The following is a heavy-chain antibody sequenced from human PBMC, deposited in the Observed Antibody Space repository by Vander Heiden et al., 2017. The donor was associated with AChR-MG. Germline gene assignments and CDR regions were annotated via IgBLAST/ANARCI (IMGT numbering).Heavy chain of an antibody. Sequence: EVQLLESGGGLVQPGGSLRPSCVASGFTFSTYAMSWVRQAPGKGLEWISGITGSGGNTYYADSVKGRFTISRDDSKNTLYLQMNSLRAEDTAIYYCAKDQWDYWGQGTLVTVSS. J-gene: IGHJ4*02. CDR2: ITGSGGNT. CDR1: GFTFSTYA. V-gene: IGHV3-23*01. D-gene: IGHD6-19*01. CDR3: AKDQWDY.